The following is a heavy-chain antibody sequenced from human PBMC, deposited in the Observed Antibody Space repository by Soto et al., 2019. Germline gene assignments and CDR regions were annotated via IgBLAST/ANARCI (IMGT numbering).Heavy chain of an antibody. D-gene: IGHD1-26*01. V-gene: IGHV4-34*01. Sequence: QVQLQQWGAGLLKPSETLSLTCGVYGGSFSGNYWSWIRQPPGEGLEWIGEINPSGSTNYSPSLKSRATISADTSKNQFSRKLSSVIAAATAVYYCARGREGGGASWGQGTLVSVSS. J-gene: IGHJ5*02. CDR1: GGSFSGNY. CDR2: INPSGST. CDR3: ARGREGGGAS.